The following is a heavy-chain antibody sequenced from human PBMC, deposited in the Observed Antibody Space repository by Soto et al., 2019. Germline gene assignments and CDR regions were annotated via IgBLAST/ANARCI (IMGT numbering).Heavy chain of an antibody. D-gene: IGHD6-19*01. J-gene: IGHJ5*02. V-gene: IGHV3-48*03. CDR3: ARLGSYSSGWYDWFDP. Sequence: PGGSLSLSCAASGFTFSSYEMNWVRQAPWKGLEWVSYISSSGSTIYYADSVKGRFTISRDNAKNSLYLQMNSLRAEDTAVYYCARLGSYSSGWYDWFDPWGQGTLVTVSS. CDR1: GFTFSSYE. CDR2: ISSSGSTI.